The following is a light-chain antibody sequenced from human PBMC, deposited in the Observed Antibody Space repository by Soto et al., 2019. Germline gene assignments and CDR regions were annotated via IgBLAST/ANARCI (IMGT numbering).Light chain of an antibody. Sequence: DIQMTQSPSTLSASVGDRVSITCRASQSISSWLVWYQQKPGKAPRLLIYKASALESGVPSRFSGSGSGTDFTLTISSLQPDDFATYYCQQYNSYSPLTFGGGTKVEIK. V-gene: IGKV1-5*03. CDR1: QSISSW. CDR3: QQYNSYSPLT. J-gene: IGKJ4*01. CDR2: KAS.